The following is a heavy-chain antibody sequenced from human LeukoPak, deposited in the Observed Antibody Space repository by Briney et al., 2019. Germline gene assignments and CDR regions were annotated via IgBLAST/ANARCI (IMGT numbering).Heavy chain of an antibody. CDR1: GGSFSGYY. CDR2: INHSGST. D-gene: IGHD1-26*01. CDR3: ARSRGGSYVLS. J-gene: IGHJ5*02. Sequence: SETLSLTCAVYGGSFSGYYWSWIRQPPGKGLEWIGEINHSGSTNYNPSLKSRVTISVDTSKNQFSLKLSSVTAADTAVYYCARSRGGSYVLSWGQGTLVTVSS. V-gene: IGHV4-34*01.